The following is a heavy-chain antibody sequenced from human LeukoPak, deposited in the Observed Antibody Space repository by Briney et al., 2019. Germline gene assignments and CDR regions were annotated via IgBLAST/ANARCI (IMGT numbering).Heavy chain of an antibody. CDR3: ARVAKERVGGVYYFDY. CDR1: GFTFSDYD. V-gene: IGHV3-13*01. Sequence: GGSLRLSCAASGFTFSDYDMHWVRQATGKGRECVSAIGTAGDTYYTGSVKGRFTISRENAKNPLYLQMNSLRAGDTAVYYCARVAKERVGGVYYFDYWGQGTLVTVSS. J-gene: IGHJ4*02. D-gene: IGHD1-1*01. CDR2: IGTAGDT.